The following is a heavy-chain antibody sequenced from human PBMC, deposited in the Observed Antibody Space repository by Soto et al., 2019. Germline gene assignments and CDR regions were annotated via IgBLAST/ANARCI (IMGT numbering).Heavy chain of an antibody. J-gene: IGHJ5*02. Sequence: ASETLSLTCAVYGGSFSGYYWSWIRQPPGKGLEWIGEINHSGSTNYNPSLKSRVTISVDTSKNQFSLKLSSVTAADTAVYYCAREVSIPKLNWFDPWGQGTLVTVYS. V-gene: IGHV4-34*01. CDR1: GGSFSGYY. D-gene: IGHD2-2*01. CDR3: AREVSIPKLNWFDP. CDR2: INHSGST.